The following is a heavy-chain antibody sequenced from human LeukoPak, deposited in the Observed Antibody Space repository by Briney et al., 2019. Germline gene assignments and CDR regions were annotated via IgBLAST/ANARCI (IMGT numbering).Heavy chain of an antibody. D-gene: IGHD5-24*01. CDR3: ASLGERWLQLVGAFDI. V-gene: IGHV7-4-1*02. CDR2: INTNTGNP. J-gene: IGHJ3*02. Sequence: ASVKVSCKASGYTFTSYAMNWVRQAPGQGLEWMGWINTNTGNPTYAQGFTGRFVFSLDTSVSTAYLQISSLKAEDTAVYYCASLGERWLQLVGAFDIWGQGTMVTVSS. CDR1: GYTFTSYA.